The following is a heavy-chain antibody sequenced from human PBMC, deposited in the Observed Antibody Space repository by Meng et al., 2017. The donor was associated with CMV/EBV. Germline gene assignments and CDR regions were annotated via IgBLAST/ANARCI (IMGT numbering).Heavy chain of an antibody. Sequence: GSLRLSCTVSGGSISSGDYYWSWIRQPPGKGLEWIGYIYYSGSTNYNPSLKSRVTISVDTSKNQFSLKLSSVTAADTAVYYCARDRGYSSSWRRGYYGMDVWGQGTTVTVSS. CDR2: IYYSGST. V-gene: IGHV4-61*08. D-gene: IGHD6-13*01. CDR1: GGSISSGDYY. CDR3: ARDRGYSSSWRRGYYGMDV. J-gene: IGHJ6*02.